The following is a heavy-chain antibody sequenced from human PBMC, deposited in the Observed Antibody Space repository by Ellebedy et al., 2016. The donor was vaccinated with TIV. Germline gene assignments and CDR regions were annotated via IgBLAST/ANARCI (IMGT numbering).Heavy chain of an antibody. CDR3: ARAVPPFYDSSGYYMGAFDI. CDR1: GGSFSGYY. J-gene: IGHJ3*02. D-gene: IGHD3-22*01. CDR2: INHSGST. V-gene: IGHV4-34*01. Sequence: SETLSLXXAVYGGSFSGYYWSWIRQPPGKGLEWIGEINHSGSTYYNPSLKSRIIISVDRSKNQFSLKLSSVTAADTAVYYCARAVPPFYDSSGYYMGAFDIWGQGTMVTVSS.